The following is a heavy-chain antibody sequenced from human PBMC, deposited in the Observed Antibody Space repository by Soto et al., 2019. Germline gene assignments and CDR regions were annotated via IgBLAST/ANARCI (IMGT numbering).Heavy chain of an antibody. CDR3: AAFGLVGAPTLDY. V-gene: IGHV1-58*01. Sequence: SVKVSCKASGFTFTSSAVQWVRQARGQRLEWIGWIVVGSGNTNYAQKFQERVTITRDMSTSTAYMELSSLRSEDTAVYYCAAFGLVGAPTLDYWGQGTLVTVSS. CDR1: GFTFTSSA. J-gene: IGHJ4*02. CDR2: IVVGSGNT. D-gene: IGHD1-26*01.